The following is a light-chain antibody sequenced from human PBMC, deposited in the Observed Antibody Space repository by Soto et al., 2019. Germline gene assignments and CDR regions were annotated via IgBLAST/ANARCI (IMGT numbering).Light chain of an antibody. CDR1: QLISSW. V-gene: IGKV1-5*01. Sequence: EIEMTQSPDTLSVSAGDRVTITFGASQLISSWLAWYHQKPGKAPRLLIYGASTCDGGVPARFSGSGSGTDFTLTISSLQPDDFAAYYCQQYNNYSEAFGQGTKVDIK. CDR2: GAS. CDR3: QQYNNYSEA. J-gene: IGKJ1*01.